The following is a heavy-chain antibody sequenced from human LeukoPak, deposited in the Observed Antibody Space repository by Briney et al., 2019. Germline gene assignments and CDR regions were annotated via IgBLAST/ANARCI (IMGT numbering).Heavy chain of an antibody. D-gene: IGHD3-3*01. V-gene: IGHV4-39*01. J-gene: IGHJ4*02. CDR3: AGGSRFLEWLLYPLTFDY. CDR1: GGSISSSSYY. CDR2: IYYSGST. Sequence: SETLSLTCTVSGGSISSSSYYWGWIRQPPGKGLEWIGSIYYSGSTYYNPSLKSRVTISVDTSKNQFSLKLSSVTAADTAVYYCAGGSRFLEWLLYPLTFDYWGQGTLVTVSS.